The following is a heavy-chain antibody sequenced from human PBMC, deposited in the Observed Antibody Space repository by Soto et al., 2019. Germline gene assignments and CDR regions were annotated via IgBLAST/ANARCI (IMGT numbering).Heavy chain of an antibody. CDR2: ISGSGGST. Sequence: PGGSLRLSCAASGFTFSSYAMSWVRQAPGKGLEWVSAISGSGGSTYYADSVKGRFTISRDNSKNTLYLQMNSLRAEDTAVYYCAKYSPATYDFWSGGHYYYYYGMDVWGQGTTVTAP. V-gene: IGHV3-23*01. CDR1: GFTFSSYA. D-gene: IGHD3-3*01. J-gene: IGHJ6*02. CDR3: AKYSPATYDFWSGGHYYYYYGMDV.